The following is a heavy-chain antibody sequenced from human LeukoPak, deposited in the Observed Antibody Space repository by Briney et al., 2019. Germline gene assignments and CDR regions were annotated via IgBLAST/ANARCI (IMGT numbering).Heavy chain of an antibody. Sequence: GGSLRLSCAASGFTFSSYAMSWVRQAPGKGLEWVSGISWNSGSIGYADPVKGRFTISRDNAKNSLYLQMNSLRAEDTALYYCAKVSYDSGGPFDYWGQGTLVTVSS. V-gene: IGHV3-9*01. J-gene: IGHJ4*02. CDR1: GFTFSSYA. CDR3: AKVSYDSGGPFDY. CDR2: ISWNSGSI. D-gene: IGHD3-22*01.